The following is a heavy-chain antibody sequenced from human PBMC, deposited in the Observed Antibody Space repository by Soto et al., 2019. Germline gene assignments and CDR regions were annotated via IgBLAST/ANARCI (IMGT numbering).Heavy chain of an antibody. CDR3: AKVKPRIRSRGWYDY. CDR1: GFTFSSYA. Sequence: EVQLLESGGGLVQPGGSLRLSCAASGFTFSSYAMSWVRQAPGKGLEWVSAISGSGGSTYYADSVKGRFTISRDNSNKTLYLQMNSLRAEDTAVYYCAKVKPRIRSRGWYDYWGQGTLVTVSS. D-gene: IGHD6-19*01. J-gene: IGHJ4*02. CDR2: ISGSGGST. V-gene: IGHV3-23*01.